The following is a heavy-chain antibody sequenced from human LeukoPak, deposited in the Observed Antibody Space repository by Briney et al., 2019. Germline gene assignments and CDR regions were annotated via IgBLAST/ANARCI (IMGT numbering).Heavy chain of an antibody. V-gene: IGHV4-59*08. D-gene: IGHD5-18*01. CDR1: GGSISYYY. CDR2: IYYSGTT. Sequence: SETLSLTCTVSGGSISYYYWSWIRQPPGKGLEWIGYIYYSGTTNYNPSLKSRVTISVDTSKNQFSLKLSSVTAADTAVYYCARQRKTDMVKAHFDYWGQGTLVTVSS. J-gene: IGHJ4*02. CDR3: ARQRKTDMVKAHFDY.